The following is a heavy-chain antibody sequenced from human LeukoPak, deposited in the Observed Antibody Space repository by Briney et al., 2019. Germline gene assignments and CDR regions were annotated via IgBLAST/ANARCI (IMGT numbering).Heavy chain of an antibody. V-gene: IGHV3-49*04. D-gene: IGHD3-10*01. CDR3: TRGWFFDF. J-gene: IGHJ4*02. CDR2: IRSIRFGGTI. CDR1: GFTFGDYV. Sequence: GGSLRLSCTTSGFTFGDYVMSWVRQAPGKGLEWVGSIRSIRFGGTIAYAASVKDRFNISRDDSKSVAFLQMDSLKTEDTALYYCTRGWFFDFWGRGTLVTVSS.